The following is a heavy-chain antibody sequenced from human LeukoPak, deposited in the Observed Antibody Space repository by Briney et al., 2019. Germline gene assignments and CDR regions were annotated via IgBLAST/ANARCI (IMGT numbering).Heavy chain of an antibody. CDR2: IYYSGST. V-gene: IGHV4-59*01. Sequence: PSETLSLTCTVSGGSINSYYWSWIRQPPGKGLEWIGYIYYSGSTNYNPSLKSRVTISVDTSKNQFSLKLSSVTAADTAVYYCARDLKMGYSSGRYSWGTGSSNDYWGQGTLVTVSS. J-gene: IGHJ4*02. D-gene: IGHD6-19*01. CDR3: ARDLKMGYSSGRYSWGTGSSNDY. CDR1: GGSINSYY.